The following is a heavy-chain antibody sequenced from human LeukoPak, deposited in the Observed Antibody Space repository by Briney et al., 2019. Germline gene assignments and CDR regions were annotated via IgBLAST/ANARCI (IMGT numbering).Heavy chain of an antibody. CDR3: ARDNWDIRLEFDY. J-gene: IGHJ4*02. CDR2: ISSSSSYI. CDR1: GFTFSSYA. D-gene: IGHD1-1*01. Sequence: PGGSLRLSCAASGFTFSSYAMSWVRQAPAKGLEWVSSISSSSSYIYYADSVKGRFTISRDNAKNSLYLQMNSLRAEDTAVYYCARDNWDIRLEFDYWGQGTLVTVSS. V-gene: IGHV3-21*01.